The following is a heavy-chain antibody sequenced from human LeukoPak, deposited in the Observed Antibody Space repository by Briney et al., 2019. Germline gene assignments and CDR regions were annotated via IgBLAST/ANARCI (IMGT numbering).Heavy chain of an antibody. CDR3: ARLSGRYDSSGLDAFDI. CDR1: GYSFPTYW. CDR2: IYPGDSDT. Sequence: GESLKISCKGSGYSFPTYWIGWVRQMPGKGLEWMGIIYPGDSDTRYSPSFQGQVTISADKSIGTAYLQWSSLKASDTATYYCARLSGRYDSSGLDAFDIWGQGTMVTVSS. J-gene: IGHJ3*02. D-gene: IGHD3-22*01. V-gene: IGHV5-51*01.